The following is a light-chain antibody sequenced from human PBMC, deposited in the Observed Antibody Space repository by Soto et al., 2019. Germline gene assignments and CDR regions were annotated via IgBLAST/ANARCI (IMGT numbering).Light chain of an antibody. CDR2: GAS. J-gene: IGKJ3*01. V-gene: IGKV3-15*01. CDR3: QQYNNWPVGFT. CDR1: QSVSSN. Sequence: EIVMTQSPATLSVSPGERATLSCRVSQSVSSNLAWYQQKPGQAPRLLIYGASTRATGIPARFSGSGSGTEFTLTISSLQSEDFAVYYCQQYNNWPVGFTFGPGTKVDIK.